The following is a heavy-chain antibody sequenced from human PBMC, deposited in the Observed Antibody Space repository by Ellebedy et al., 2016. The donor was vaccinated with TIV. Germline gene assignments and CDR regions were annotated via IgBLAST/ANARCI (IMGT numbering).Heavy chain of an antibody. J-gene: IGHJ4*02. V-gene: IGHV4-61*01. Sequence: SETLSLXXTVSGGSVSSGSYYWSWIRQPPGKGLEWIGYIYYSGSTNYNPSLKSRVTISVDTSKKQFSLKLSSVTAADTAVYYCARGGLYSGYDYLDYWGQGTLVTVSS. CDR3: ARGGLYSGYDYLDY. CDR1: GGSVSSGSYY. CDR2: IYYSGST. D-gene: IGHD5-12*01.